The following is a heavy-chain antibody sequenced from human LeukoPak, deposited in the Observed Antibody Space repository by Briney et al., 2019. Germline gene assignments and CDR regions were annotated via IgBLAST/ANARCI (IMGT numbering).Heavy chain of an antibody. J-gene: IGHJ4*02. D-gene: IGHD3-22*01. CDR2: ISGTVGST. CDR1: GFTFSSYA. Sequence: SGGSLRLSCAASGFTFSSYAMSWVRQGPVKGLEWVSAISGTVGSTYYADSVKGRFTISRDNSNKTLYLQMNSLRAEDTAVYYCAKDSRSSGGRGPFDHWGQGTLVTVSS. CDR3: AKDSRSSGGRGPFDH. V-gene: IGHV3-23*01.